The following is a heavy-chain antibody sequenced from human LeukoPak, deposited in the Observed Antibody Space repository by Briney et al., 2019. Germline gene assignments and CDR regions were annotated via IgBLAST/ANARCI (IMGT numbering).Heavy chain of an antibody. CDR2: IYYSGST. J-gene: IGHJ3*02. CDR3: ARRDHYGVKAFDI. V-gene: IGHV4-61*08. Sequence: SETLSLTCSVSGGSISRGGYYWSWIRQPPGKGLEWIGYIYYSGSTNYNPSLKSRVTISVDTSKNQFSLKLSSVTAADTAVYYCARRDHYGVKAFDIWGQGTMVTVSS. D-gene: IGHD4-17*01. CDR1: GGSISRGGYY.